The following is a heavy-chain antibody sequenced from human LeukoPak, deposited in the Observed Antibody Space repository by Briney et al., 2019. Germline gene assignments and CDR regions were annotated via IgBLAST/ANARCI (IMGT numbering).Heavy chain of an antibody. V-gene: IGHV4-30-4*08. CDR3: ARDRREYQLLYYYYYGKDV. J-gene: IGHJ6*02. D-gene: IGHD2-2*01. Sequence: SETLSLTRTVSGDSTSSDRYYGGWVRQPPGKGLEWIGNIYYSGSTYYNPSLKSRVTISVDTSKNQFSLKLSSVTAADTAVYYCARDRREYQLLYYYYYGKDVWGQGTTVTVSS. CDR2: IYYSGST. CDR1: GDSTSSDRYY.